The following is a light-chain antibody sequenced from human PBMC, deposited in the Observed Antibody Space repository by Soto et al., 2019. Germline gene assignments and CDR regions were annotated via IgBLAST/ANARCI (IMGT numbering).Light chain of an antibody. J-gene: IGLJ1*01. CDR2: EVT. CDR3: SSHTSGSTRV. Sequence: QSALTQPASVSESPGQSIAISCTGTSSAVGGYDYVSWYQQQPDKAPKLMIYEVTKRPSGVSNRFSGSKSGNTASLTISGLQSEDEADYYCSSHTSGSTRVFGTGTKVTVL. CDR1: SSAVGGYDY. V-gene: IGLV2-14*01.